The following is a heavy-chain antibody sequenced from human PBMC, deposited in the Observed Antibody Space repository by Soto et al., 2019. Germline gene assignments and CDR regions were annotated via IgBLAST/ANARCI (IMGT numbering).Heavy chain of an antibody. D-gene: IGHD3-10*01. CDR3: ATSKGFGELYWFDP. CDR2: IYPGDSDT. Sequence: GSCRKMSCKGSGYSFTSDWVGWVPQMPGKGLEWMGIIYPGDSDTRYSPSFQGQVTISADKSISTAYLQWSSLKASDTAMYYCATSKGFGELYWFDPWGQGTLVTVSS. V-gene: IGHV5-51*01. J-gene: IGHJ5*02. CDR1: GYSFTSDW.